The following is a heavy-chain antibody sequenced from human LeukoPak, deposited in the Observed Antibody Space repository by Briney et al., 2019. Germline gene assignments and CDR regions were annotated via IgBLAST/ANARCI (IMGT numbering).Heavy chain of an antibody. J-gene: IGHJ6*03. V-gene: IGHV4-4*07. CDR2: IYTSGST. Sequence: PSETLSLTCTVSGGSLSNYYWSWIRQPAGKGLVWIGRIYTSGSTNYNPSLKSRVTMSVDTSKNQFSLKLSSVTAADTAVYYCARDQTRYCSSTSCYDGRYYYYMDAWGKGTTVTISS. D-gene: IGHD2-2*01. CDR3: ARDQTRYCSSTSCYDGRYYYYMDA. CDR1: GGSLSNYY.